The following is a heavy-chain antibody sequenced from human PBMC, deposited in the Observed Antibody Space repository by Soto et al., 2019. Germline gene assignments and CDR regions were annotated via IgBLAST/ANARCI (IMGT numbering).Heavy chain of an antibody. J-gene: IGHJ2*01. D-gene: IGHD3-3*01. CDR2: IYTSGST. CDR1: GGPISSYY. CDR3: GRDGDYDFWSGSPKDRNWYFDL. V-gene: IGHV4-4*07. Sequence: PSETLSLTCTVSGGPISSYYWSWIRQPAGKGLEWIGRIYTSGSTNYNPSLKSRVTMSVDTSKNQFSLKLSSVSAPDTPVLFRGRDGDYDFWSGSPKDRNWYFDLWGRGTLVTVSS.